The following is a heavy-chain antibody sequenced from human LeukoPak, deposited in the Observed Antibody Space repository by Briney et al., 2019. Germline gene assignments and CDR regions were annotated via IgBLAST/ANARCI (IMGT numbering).Heavy chain of an antibody. CDR3: ARVRKDIQSMVRGQNYYYYYMDV. V-gene: IGHV3-48*03. CDR1: GFTFSSYE. J-gene: IGHJ6*03. Sequence: PGGSLRLSCAASGFTFSSYEMNWVRQAAGKVLEWVSYISSSGSTIYYADSVKGRFTISRDNAKNSLYLQMNSLRAEDTAVYYCARVRKDIQSMVRGQNYYYYYMDVWGKGTTVTISS. D-gene: IGHD3-10*01. CDR2: ISSSGSTI.